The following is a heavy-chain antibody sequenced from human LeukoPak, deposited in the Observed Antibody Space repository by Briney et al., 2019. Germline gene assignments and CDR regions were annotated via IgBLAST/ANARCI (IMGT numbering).Heavy chain of an antibody. Sequence: SETLSLTCSVSGASLSSRTSYWGWIRQPPGKGLEWIGTIYSSGNTYYNPSLKSRVTISRDTSKNQVSLKVNSVTAADMATYYCARHVSSVGVAVVITLIDSWGQGILVTVSS. J-gene: IGHJ4*02. CDR3: ARHVSSVGVAVVITLIDS. D-gene: IGHD3-3*01. V-gene: IGHV4-39*01. CDR1: GASLSSRTSY. CDR2: IYSSGNT.